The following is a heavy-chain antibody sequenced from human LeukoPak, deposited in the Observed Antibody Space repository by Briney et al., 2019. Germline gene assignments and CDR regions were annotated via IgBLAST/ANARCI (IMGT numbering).Heavy chain of an antibody. CDR1: GYSFNSHH. CDR3: ARDSGNYHYDMDV. D-gene: IGHD3-10*01. Sequence: EASVKVSFTTSGYSFNSHHVHWVRQAPGQGLEWMGINFFHDGTTSNTQKFPGRLTMTRDTSTSTVYMELSSLRSEDTAVYYCARDSGNYHYDMDVWGQGTTVIVSS. CDR2: NFFHDGTT. V-gene: IGHV1-46*02. J-gene: IGHJ6*02.